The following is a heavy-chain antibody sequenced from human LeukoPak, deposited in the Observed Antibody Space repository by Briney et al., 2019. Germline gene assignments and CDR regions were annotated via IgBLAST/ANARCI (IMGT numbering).Heavy chain of an antibody. D-gene: IGHD3-10*01. Sequence: SVKVSCKASGGTFSSYAISWVRQAPGQGLEWMGGIIPIFGTANYAQKFQGRVTMTRDTSTSTVYMELSSLRSEDTAVYYCARARGYGSGSAVNWFDPWGQGTLVTVSS. V-gene: IGHV1-69*05. CDR3: ARARGYGSGSAVNWFDP. CDR1: GGTFSSYA. CDR2: IIPIFGTA. J-gene: IGHJ5*02.